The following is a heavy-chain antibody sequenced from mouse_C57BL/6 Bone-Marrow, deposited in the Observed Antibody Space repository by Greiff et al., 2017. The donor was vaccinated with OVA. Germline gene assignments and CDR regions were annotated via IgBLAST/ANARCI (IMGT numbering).Heavy chain of an antibody. D-gene: IGHD1-1*01. CDR3: ARHYGSYWYFDV. CDR2: INPNNGGT. Sequence: EVQLQQSGPELVKPGASVKMSCKASGYTFTDYNMHWVKQSHGKSLEWIGYINPNNGGTSYNQKFKGKATLTVNKSSSTAYMELRSLTSEESAVYYCARHYGSYWYFDVWGTGTTVTVSS. J-gene: IGHJ1*03. CDR1: GYTFTDYN. V-gene: IGHV1-22*01.